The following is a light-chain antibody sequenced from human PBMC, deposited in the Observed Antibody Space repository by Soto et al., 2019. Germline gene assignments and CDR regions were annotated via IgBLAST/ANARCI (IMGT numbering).Light chain of an antibody. V-gene: IGLV2-23*01. CDR1: SSDVR. Sequence: QSVLTQPASVSGSPGQSITISCTGTSSDVRVSWYQQHPGKAPKLMIYEGYKRPSGVSNRFSGSKSGNTASLTISGLQAEDEADYYCCSYAGTRVFGGGTKLTVL. CDR2: EGY. J-gene: IGLJ3*02. CDR3: CSYAGTRV.